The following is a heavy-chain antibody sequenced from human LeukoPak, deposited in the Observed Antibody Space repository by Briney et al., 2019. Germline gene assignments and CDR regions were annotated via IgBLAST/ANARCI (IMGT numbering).Heavy chain of an antibody. CDR1: GFTFSSYA. CDR3: AKGRFDMYYYGSGSYYEKGQFDY. V-gene: IGHV3-23*01. J-gene: IGHJ4*02. CDR2: ISGSGGST. D-gene: IGHD3-10*01. Sequence: GGSLRLSCAASGFTFSSYAMSWVRQAPGKGLERVSAISGSGGSTYYADSVKGRFTISRDNSKNTLYLQMNSLRAEDTAVYYCAKGRFDMYYYGSGSYYEKGQFDYWGQGTLVTVSS.